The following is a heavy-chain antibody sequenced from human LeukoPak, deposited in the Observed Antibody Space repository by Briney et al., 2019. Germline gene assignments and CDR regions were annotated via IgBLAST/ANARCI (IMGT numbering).Heavy chain of an antibody. CDR2: IKADGGDK. V-gene: IGHV3-7*01. CDR1: GLTFSDYS. J-gene: IGHJ4*02. Sequence: PGGSLRLSCAASGLTFSDYSMNWVRQAPGKGLEWVATIKADGGDKFYMDSVKGRFTISRDNAKNSLYLQMTSLRVEDTAVYYCARVGAASSRDSWGQGTLVTVSS. CDR3: ARVGAASSRDS. D-gene: IGHD2-15*01.